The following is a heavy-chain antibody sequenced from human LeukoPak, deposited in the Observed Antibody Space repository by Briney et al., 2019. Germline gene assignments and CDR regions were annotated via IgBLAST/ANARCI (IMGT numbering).Heavy chain of an antibody. D-gene: IGHD1-14*01. CDR1: TFTFSTYN. J-gene: IGHJ4*02. Sequence: GGSLRLSCAASTFTFSTYNMNWVRQAPGKGLEWVSSITSSSTYTFYADSVRGRFTISRDNAKNSVYLQMNNLRAADTAMYYCTKSGTTFDYWGLGTLVTVSS. V-gene: IGHV3-21*01. CDR2: ITSSSTYT. CDR3: TKSGTTFDY.